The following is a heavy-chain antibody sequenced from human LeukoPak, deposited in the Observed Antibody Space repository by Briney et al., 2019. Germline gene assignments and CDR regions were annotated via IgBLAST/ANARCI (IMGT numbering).Heavy chain of an antibody. V-gene: IGHV1-46*01. Sequence: ASVKVSCKASGYTLINNWMHWVRQAPGQGLEWIGLINPTGTVTLYAQKFQGRVTMTRDMSTSTDYMELSSLRSEDTAVYYCARDNSVGDIAWWFDPWGQGTLVTVSS. CDR2: INPTGTVT. J-gene: IGHJ5*02. CDR1: GYTLINNW. CDR3: ARDNSVGDIAWWFDP. D-gene: IGHD3-10*01.